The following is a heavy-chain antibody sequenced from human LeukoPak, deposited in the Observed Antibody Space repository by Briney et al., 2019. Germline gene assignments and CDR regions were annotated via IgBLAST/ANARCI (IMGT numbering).Heavy chain of an antibody. D-gene: IGHD6-13*01. CDR3: AKGGIAAAQPLFDI. Sequence: PGGSLRLSCAASGFTFSSYWMHWVRQAPGKGLVWVSRINSDGSSTSYADSVKGRFTISRDNSKNTLYLQMNSLRAEDTAVYYCAKGGIAAAQPLFDIWGQGTMVTVSS. CDR2: INSDGSST. V-gene: IGHV3-74*01. CDR1: GFTFSSYW. J-gene: IGHJ3*02.